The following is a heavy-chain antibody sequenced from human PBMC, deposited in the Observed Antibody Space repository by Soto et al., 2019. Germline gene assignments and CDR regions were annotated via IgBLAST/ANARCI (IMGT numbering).Heavy chain of an antibody. CDR3: ARDPGSEETTVPTGSHWFDP. Sequence: QVQLVQSGAEVKKPGASVKVSCKASGYTFTSYAMHWVRQAPGQRLEWMGWINAGNGNTKYSQKFQGRVTITRDTSASTAYMELSSLRSEDTAVYYCARDPGSEETTVPTGSHWFDPWGQGTLVTVSS. V-gene: IGHV1-3*01. CDR2: INAGNGNT. J-gene: IGHJ5*02. D-gene: IGHD4-17*01. CDR1: GYTFTSYA.